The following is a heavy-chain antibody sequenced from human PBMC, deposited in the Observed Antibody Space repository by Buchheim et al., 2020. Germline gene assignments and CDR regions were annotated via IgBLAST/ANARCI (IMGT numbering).Heavy chain of an antibody. J-gene: IGHJ4*02. Sequence: QVHLVQSGPEVKKSGSSVKVSCKASGGALSGYGFSWVRQAPGQGLEWMGGIIPMSGASTYAERFQGRVTLIADTSTNTVSLELGSLRSEDTAVYFCARIYCSSSSCAGYFDSWGQGT. V-gene: IGHV1-69*06. CDR2: IIPMSGAS. CDR3: ARIYCSSSSCAGYFDS. D-gene: IGHD6-13*01. CDR1: GGALSGYG.